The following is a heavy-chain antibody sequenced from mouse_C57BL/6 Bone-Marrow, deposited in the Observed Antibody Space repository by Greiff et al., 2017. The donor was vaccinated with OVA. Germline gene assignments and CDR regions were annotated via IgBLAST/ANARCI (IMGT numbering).Heavy chain of an antibody. D-gene: IGHD2-3*01. V-gene: IGHV1-64*01. Sequence: QVQLQQPGAELVKPGASVKLSCKASGYTFTSYWMHWVKQRPGQGLEWIGMIHPNSGSTNYNEKFKSKATLTVDKSSSTAYMQLSSLTSEDSAVYYCARPIYDGYTAWFAYWGQGTLVTVSA. J-gene: IGHJ3*01. CDR1: GYTFTSYW. CDR2: IHPNSGST. CDR3: ARPIYDGYTAWFAY.